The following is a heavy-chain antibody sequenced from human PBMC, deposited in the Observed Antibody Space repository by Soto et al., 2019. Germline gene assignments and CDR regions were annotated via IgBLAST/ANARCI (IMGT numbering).Heavy chain of an antibody. D-gene: IGHD3-3*01. J-gene: IGHJ6*02. V-gene: IGHV1-69*13. CDR1: GGTFSSYA. CDR3: AREPYDFWSGYPRYYYYGMDV. CDR2: IIPIFGTA. Sequence: AASVKVSCKASGGTFSSYAISWVRQAPGQGLEWMGGIIPIFGTANYAQKFQGRVTITADESTSTAYMELSSLRSEDTAVYYCAREPYDFWSGYPRYYYYGMDVWGQGTTVTVSS.